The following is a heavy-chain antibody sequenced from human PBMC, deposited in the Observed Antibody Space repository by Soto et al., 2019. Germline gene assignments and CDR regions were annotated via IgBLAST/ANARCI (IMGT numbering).Heavy chain of an antibody. Sequence: QVQLVQSGAEVKKPGASVKVSCKASGYTFSSYIMHWVRQAPGQRLEWMGWNNAGNGDTKYSQNFQGRSTITRDTSATTVYMELSSLRSEDTAVYYCARYFDRGDYYFDYWGQGTLVTVSS. J-gene: IGHJ4*02. CDR3: ARYFDRGDYYFDY. D-gene: IGHD3-22*01. V-gene: IGHV1-3*01. CDR2: NNAGNGDT. CDR1: GYTFSSYI.